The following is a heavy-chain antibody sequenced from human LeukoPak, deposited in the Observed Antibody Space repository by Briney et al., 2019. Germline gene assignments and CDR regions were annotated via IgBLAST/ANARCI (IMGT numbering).Heavy chain of an antibody. CDR1: GFTFSSYW. V-gene: IGHV3-7*03. Sequence: PGGSLRLSCAASGFTFSSYWMSWVRQAPGKGLEWVANIKQDGSEKYYVDSVKGRFTISRDNSKNTLYLQMNSLRAEGTAVYYCAKDLYSSSWYMYFQHWGQGTLVTVSS. D-gene: IGHD6-13*01. CDR2: IKQDGSEK. CDR3: AKDLYSSSWYMYFQH. J-gene: IGHJ1*01.